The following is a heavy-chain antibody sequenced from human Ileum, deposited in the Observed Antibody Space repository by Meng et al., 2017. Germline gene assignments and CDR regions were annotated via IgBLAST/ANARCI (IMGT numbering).Heavy chain of an antibody. CDR1: GTG. J-gene: IGHJ4*02. CDR3: ATSNDRDVYYLGY. CDR2: IFQSGRT. D-gene: IGHD3-22*01. Sequence: QLQESGPRLVKPSGTLSHTWAVSGTGWSWVRQPPGKGLEWIGEIFQSGRTNSNPSLKSRVTISIDKSKSQISLQLSAVTAADTAVYSCATSNDRDVYYLGYWGQGTLVTVSS. V-gene: IGHV4-4*02.